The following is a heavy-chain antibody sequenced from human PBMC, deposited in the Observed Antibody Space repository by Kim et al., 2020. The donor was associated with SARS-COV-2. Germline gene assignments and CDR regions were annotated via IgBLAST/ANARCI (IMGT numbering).Heavy chain of an antibody. J-gene: IGHJ4*02. V-gene: IGHV3-11*01. Sequence: GGSLRLSCVVSGFRFSDYTMSWIRQAPGKGLEWISYITVSGDTIYYADSVKGRFTISRDDAKSSLFLQMNSLRGDDTAIYYCARGVAIDQTWGQGSLVTV. D-gene: IGHD3-10*01. CDR1: GFRFSDYT. CDR2: ITVSGDTI. CDR3: ARGVAIDQT.